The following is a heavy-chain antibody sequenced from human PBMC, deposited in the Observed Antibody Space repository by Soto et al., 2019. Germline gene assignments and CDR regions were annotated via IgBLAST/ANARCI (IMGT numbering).Heavy chain of an antibody. CDR2: INAGNGNT. CDR3: ARCLWAVAGSN. V-gene: IGHV1-3*01. Sequence: ASVKVSCKASGYTFTSYAMHWVRQAPGQRLEWMGWINAGNGNTKYSQKFQGRVTITRDTSASTAYMEMDSLRVEDTALYYCARCLWAVAGSNWGQGTLVTVSS. CDR1: GYTFTSYA. J-gene: IGHJ1*01. D-gene: IGHD6-19*01.